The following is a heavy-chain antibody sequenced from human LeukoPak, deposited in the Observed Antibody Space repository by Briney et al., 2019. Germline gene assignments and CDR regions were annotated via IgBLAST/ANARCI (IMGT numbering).Heavy chain of an antibody. V-gene: IGHV1-18*01. J-gene: IGHJ4*02. CDR2: ISAYNGNT. CDR3: ARVGRRNIVVVVAATPFDY. D-gene: IGHD2-15*01. Sequence: GASVKVSCKASGYTFTSYGISWVRQAPGQGLEWMGWISAYNGNTNYAQKLQGRVTMTTDTSTSTAYMELRSLRSDDTAVYYCARVGRRNIVVVVAATPFDYWGQGTLVTAPS. CDR1: GYTFTSYG.